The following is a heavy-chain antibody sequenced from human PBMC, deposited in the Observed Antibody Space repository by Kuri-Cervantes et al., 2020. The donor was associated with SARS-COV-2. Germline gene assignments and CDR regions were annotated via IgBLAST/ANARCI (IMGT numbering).Heavy chain of an antibody. CDR3: AKGGRLEQWLVDYYYYGMDV. V-gene: IGHV3-30*18. CDR2: ISSDGNYK. D-gene: IGHD6-19*01. J-gene: IGHJ6*02. Sequence: GESLKISCAASGFTFSSYGMHWVRQAPGKGLGWVAVISSDGNYKYYADSVKGRFTISRDNSKNTLYLQMSSLRAEDTAVYYCAKGGRLEQWLVDYYYYGMDVWGQGTTVTVSS. CDR1: GFTFSSYG.